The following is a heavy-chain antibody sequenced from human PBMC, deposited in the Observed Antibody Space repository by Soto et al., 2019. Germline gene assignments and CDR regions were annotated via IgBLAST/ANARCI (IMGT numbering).Heavy chain of an antibody. D-gene: IGHD1-26*01. CDR3: ARDLSDERWAGDFGD. CDR1: GFTFSEYY. J-gene: IGHJ4*02. CDR2: ISSRGRTT. Sequence: GGSLRLSCAASGFTFSEYYLSWVRQAPGTGLERLSYISSRGRTTYYADSVKGRFTISRDNAKNSLYLQMNSQRADDTALCYCARDLSDERWAGDFGDWGQGTLVTVSA. V-gene: IGHV3-11*01.